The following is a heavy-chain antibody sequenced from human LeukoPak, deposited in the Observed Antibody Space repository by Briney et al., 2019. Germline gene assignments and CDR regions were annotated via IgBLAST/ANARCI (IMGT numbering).Heavy chain of an antibody. Sequence: SETLSLTCAVSGGSISSSNWWSWVRQPPGKGLEWIGEIYHSGSTSHNPSLKSRVTISVDTSKNQFSLKLSSVTAADTAVYYCAREVNYYDSSGYRPHAFDIWGQGTMVTVSS. V-gene: IGHV4-4*02. CDR2: IYHSGST. J-gene: IGHJ3*02. D-gene: IGHD3-22*01. CDR3: AREVNYYDSSGYRPHAFDI. CDR1: GGSISSSNW.